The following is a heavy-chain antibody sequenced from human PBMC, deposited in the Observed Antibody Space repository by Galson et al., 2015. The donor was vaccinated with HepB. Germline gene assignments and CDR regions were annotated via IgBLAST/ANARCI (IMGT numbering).Heavy chain of an antibody. J-gene: IGHJ2*01. Sequence: CAISGDSVSSNSAAWNWIRQSPSRGLEWLGRTYYRSKWYNDYAVSVKSRITINPDTSKNQFSLQLNSVTPEDTAVYYCARGVEMATWGGGGLDVDLWGRGTLVTVSS. V-gene: IGHV6-1*01. CDR1: GDSVSSNSAA. CDR3: ARGVEMATWGGGGLDVDL. D-gene: IGHD5-24*01. CDR2: TYYRSKWYN.